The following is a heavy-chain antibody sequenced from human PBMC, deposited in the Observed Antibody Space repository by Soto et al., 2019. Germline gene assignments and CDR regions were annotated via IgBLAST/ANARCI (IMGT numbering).Heavy chain of an antibody. CDR1: GGSFSSHY. CDR3: ARSSITPRLFMYPFDY. D-gene: IGHD6-6*01. J-gene: IGHJ4*02. Sequence: SETLSLTCAVYGGSFSSHYWGWIRQPPGKGLECIGNIYYDGNTYYNPSLKSRVTISLDTSKNQFSLRLNSVTAADTAVYYCARSSITPRLFMYPFDYWGQGTLVTVSS. CDR2: IYYDGNT. V-gene: IGHV4-39*01.